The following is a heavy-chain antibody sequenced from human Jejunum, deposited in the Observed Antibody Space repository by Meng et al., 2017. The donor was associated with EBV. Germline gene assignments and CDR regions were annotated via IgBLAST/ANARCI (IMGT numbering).Heavy chain of an antibody. CDR3: SRDLRGPFDY. CDR2: INEDGTHT. V-gene: IGHV3-74*01. J-gene: IGHJ4*02. CDR1: GYTFSNYW. D-gene: IGHD3-16*01. Sequence: LGGAGVGLVQPGGSLRLSCVGSGYTFSNYWMHWVRQTPGKGLVWVSRINEDGTHTDYADSVKGRFTISRDNAKNTLTLQMNSLRVEDTAVYYCSRDLRGPFDYWGQGTLVTVSS.